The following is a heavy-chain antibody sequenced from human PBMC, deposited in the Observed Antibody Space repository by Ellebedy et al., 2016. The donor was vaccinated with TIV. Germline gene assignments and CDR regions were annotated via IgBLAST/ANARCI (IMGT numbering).Heavy chain of an antibody. V-gene: IGHV4-59*08. CDR3: ARWGYSYGADY. Sequence: MPSEILSLTCTVPGGSISIYYWSWIRQPPGKGLEWIEYIYYSGSTNYNPTPKSRVTISVDTSKNQFSLKLSSVTAADPAVYYCARWGYSYGADYWGQGTLVTVSS. J-gene: IGHJ4*02. CDR2: IYYSGST. CDR1: GGSISIYY. D-gene: IGHD5-18*01.